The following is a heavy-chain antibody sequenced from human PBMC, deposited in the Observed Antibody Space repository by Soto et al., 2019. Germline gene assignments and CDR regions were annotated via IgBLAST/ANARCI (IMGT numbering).Heavy chain of an antibody. Sequence: PGGSLRLSCAASGFTFSSYAMHWVRQAPGKGLEWVAVISYDGSNKYYADSVKGRFTISRDNSKNTLYLQMNSLRAEDTAVYYCARDSSRAAGTDFDYWGQGTLVTVSS. CDR1: GFTFSSYA. CDR3: ARDSSRAAGTDFDY. CDR2: ISYDGSNK. D-gene: IGHD6-13*01. J-gene: IGHJ4*02. V-gene: IGHV3-30-3*01.